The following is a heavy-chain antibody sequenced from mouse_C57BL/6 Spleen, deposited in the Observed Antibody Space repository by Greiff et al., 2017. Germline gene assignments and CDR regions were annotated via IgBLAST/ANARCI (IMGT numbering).Heavy chain of an antibody. V-gene: IGHV14-4*01. D-gene: IGHD2-3*01. J-gene: IGHJ2*01. CDR3: TTGVYDGYLFDY. CDR2: IDPENGDT. Sequence: EVQLQQSGAELVRPGASVKLSCTASGFNIKDDYMHWVKQRPEQGLEWIGWIDPENGDTESASKFQGKATITADTSSNTAYLQLSSLTSEDTAVYYCTTGVYDGYLFDYWGQGTTLTVSS. CDR1: GFNIKDDY.